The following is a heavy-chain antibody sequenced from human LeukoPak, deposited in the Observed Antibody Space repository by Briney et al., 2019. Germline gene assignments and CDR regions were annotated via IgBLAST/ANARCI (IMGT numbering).Heavy chain of an antibody. V-gene: IGHV3-23*01. CDR1: GFTFSLYG. Sequence: GGSLRLSCAASGFTFSLYGMIWLRQTPGKGLEWVSAISGSGDSPHYADYVRGRFTISRDNSKSTLFLQMNSLRAEDTAVYYCAKATSYCGGDCQFYFDYWAREPWSPSPQ. D-gene: IGHD2-21*02. CDR3: AKATSYCGGDCQFYFDY. CDR2: ISGSGDSP. J-gene: IGHJ4*02.